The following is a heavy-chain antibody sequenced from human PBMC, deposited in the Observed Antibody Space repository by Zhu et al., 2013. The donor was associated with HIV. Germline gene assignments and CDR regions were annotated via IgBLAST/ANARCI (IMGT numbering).Heavy chain of an antibody. D-gene: IGHD3-22*01. CDR1: GYTFISND. CDR2: IIPMFGTA. CDR3: ARDHNSGYYSYFDY. Sequence: QVQLVQSGAEVKKPGASVKVSCKAIGYTFISNDVNWVRQATGQGLEWMGGIIPMFGTANYAQKFQGRVTITADESTSTAYMQLSSLRSEDTAVYYCARDHNSGYYSYFDYWGQGTLVTVSS. J-gene: IGHJ4*02. V-gene: IGHV1-69*13.